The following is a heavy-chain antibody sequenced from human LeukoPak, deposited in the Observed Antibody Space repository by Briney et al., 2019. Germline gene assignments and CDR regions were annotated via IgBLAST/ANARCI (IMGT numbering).Heavy chain of an antibody. Sequence: PGGFLRLSCAASGFTFSTYSMNWVRQAPGKGLEWVSSISSSSAYIYYADSVKGRFTISRDNAKNSLYLQMNSLRAEDTAVYYCARASGDTVDTTTMGSYWGQGTLVTVSS. CDR2: ISSSSAYI. D-gene: IGHD5-18*01. V-gene: IGHV3-21*01. J-gene: IGHJ4*02. CDR3: ARASGDTVDTTTMGSY. CDR1: GFTFSTYS.